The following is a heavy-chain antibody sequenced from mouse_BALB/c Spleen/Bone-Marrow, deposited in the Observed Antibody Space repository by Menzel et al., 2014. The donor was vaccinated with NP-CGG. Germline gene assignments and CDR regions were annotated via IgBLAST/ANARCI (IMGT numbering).Heavy chain of an antibody. CDR2: INPSTGYT. V-gene: IGHV1-7*01. J-gene: IGHJ4*01. D-gene: IGHD1-1*01. Sequence: VKVVESGAELAKPGASVKMSCKASGYTFTSYWMHWVKQRPGQGLEWIGYINPSTGYTEYNQKFKDKATLTADKSSSRADMQLSSMTSEDAAVYYYAGQITTVDYAMDYWGQGTSVTVSS. CDR1: GYTFTSYW. CDR3: AGQITTVDYAMDY.